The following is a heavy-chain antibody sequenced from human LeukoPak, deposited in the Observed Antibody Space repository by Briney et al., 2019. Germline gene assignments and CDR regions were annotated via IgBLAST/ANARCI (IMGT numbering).Heavy chain of an antibody. CDR2: ISYDGSNK. D-gene: IGHD6-13*01. J-gene: IGHJ5*02. V-gene: IGHV3-30*18. CDR3: AKWDSTGAYPCFDP. CDR1: GFTFSSYG. Sequence: GGSLRLSCAASGFTFSSYGMHWVRQAPGKGLEWVAVISYDGSNKYYADSVKGRFTITRDNSKTTMYLQKNRVRAENTALYYSAKWDSTGAYPCFDPWGQGTLVTVSS.